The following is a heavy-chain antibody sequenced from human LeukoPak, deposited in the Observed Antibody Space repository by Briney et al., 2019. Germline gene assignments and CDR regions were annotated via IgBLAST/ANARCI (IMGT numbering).Heavy chain of an antibody. CDR1: RFTFSSYS. Sequence: GGSLRRSCAGCRFTFSSYSMNWVRQAPGKGLEWGSSISISSGYIYYADSVKDRLTIARDNAKNSLYMQMNSLRAEDTAVYYCARDPRTTVTTDDAFDIWGQGTMVAVSS. CDR2: ISISSGYI. J-gene: IGHJ3*02. D-gene: IGHD4-17*01. CDR3: ARDPRTTVTTDDAFDI. V-gene: IGHV3-21*01.